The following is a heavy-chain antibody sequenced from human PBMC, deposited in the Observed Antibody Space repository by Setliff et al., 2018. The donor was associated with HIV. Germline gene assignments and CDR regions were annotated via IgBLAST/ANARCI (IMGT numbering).Heavy chain of an antibody. Sequence: TSETLSLTCTVSGDFFSSGYYWAWIRQPPGKGLEWIGYIYHAGNTYYNPSLKSRVTISVDTSKNQISLRLNSLTAADTAVYYCARGTTLNVVPDAFDIWGQGTMVTVSS. J-gene: IGHJ3*02. CDR2: IYHAGNT. V-gene: IGHV4-38-2*02. CDR1: GDFFSSGYY. CDR3: ARGTTLNVVPDAFDI. D-gene: IGHD4-17*01.